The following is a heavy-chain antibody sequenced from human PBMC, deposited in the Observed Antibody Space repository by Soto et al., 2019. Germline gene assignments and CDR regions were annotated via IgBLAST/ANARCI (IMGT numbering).Heavy chain of an antibody. CDR3: VEGGGYVQH. J-gene: IGHJ1*01. CDR2: ISSDGRYK. V-gene: IGHV3-30*03. D-gene: IGHD3-16*01. Sequence: QVQLVESGGGVVQPGRSLRLSCAASGFTFNNYGMHWVRQAPGEGLEWVAAISSDGRYKLYADSVKGRFTISRDNSKNPLYLQMSSLKAEHTAMYYCVEGGGYVQHWGQGTPVSVSS. CDR1: GFTFNNYG.